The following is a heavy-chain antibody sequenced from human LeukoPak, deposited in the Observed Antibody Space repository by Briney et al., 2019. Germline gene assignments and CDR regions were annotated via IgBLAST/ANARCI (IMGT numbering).Heavy chain of an antibody. V-gene: IGHV1-24*01. CDR3: ATGIAVAGAFDY. CDR2: SDPEDGET. CDR1: GYTLTELS. D-gene: IGHD6-19*01. J-gene: IGHJ4*02. Sequence: ASVKVSCTVSGYTLTELSMHWVRQAPGKGLEWMGGSDPEDGETIYAQKFQGRVTMTEDTSTDTAYMELSSLRSEDTAVYYCATGIAVAGAFDYWGQGTLVSVSS.